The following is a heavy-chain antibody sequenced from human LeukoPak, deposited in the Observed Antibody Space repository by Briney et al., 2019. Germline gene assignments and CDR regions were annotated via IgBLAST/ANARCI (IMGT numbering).Heavy chain of an antibody. CDR1: GFTFTTFG. V-gene: IGHV3-30*02. CDR3: ARSYVLHFLDP. J-gene: IGHJ5*02. CDR2: ISSDGSKT. D-gene: IGHD3-10*02. Sequence: GGSLRLSCAASGFTFTTFGMHWVRQTPAMGLEWVAFISSDGSKTYYTDSVKGRFTISRDDSYNTLYLQMTSLRPDDSAIYFCARSYVLHFLDPWGRGTLVTVSS.